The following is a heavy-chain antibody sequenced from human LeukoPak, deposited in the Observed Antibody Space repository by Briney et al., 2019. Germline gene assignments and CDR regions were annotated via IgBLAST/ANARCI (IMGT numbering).Heavy chain of an antibody. D-gene: IGHD3-10*01. J-gene: IGHJ4*02. CDR3: ARDRLTPMVWGSLDY. CDR1: GGSFSGYY. V-gene: IGHV4-34*01. Sequence: PSETLSLTCAVYGGSFSGYYWSWIRQPPRKGLEWIGEINHSGSTNYNPSLKSRVTTSVDTSKNQFSLKLSSVTAADTAVYYCARDRLTPMVWGSLDYWGQGTLVTVSS. CDR2: INHSGST.